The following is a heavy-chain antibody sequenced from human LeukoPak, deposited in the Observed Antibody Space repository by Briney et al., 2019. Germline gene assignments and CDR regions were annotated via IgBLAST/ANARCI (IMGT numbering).Heavy chain of an antibody. CDR1: GFTFSSYN. CDR3: AKDRGIAARVFDY. CDR2: TDTTSQYI. D-gene: IGHD6-6*01. Sequence: TGGSLRLSCAASGFTFSSYNMNWVRQSPGKGLEWVASTDTTSQYIFYPDSVKGRFTISRDNSKNTLYLQVNSLRAEDTAVYYCAKDRGIAARVFDYWGQGTLVTVSS. V-gene: IGHV3-21*01. J-gene: IGHJ4*02.